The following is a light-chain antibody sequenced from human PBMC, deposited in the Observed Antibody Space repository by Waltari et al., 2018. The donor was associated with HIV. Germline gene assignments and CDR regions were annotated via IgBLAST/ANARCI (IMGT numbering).Light chain of an antibody. J-gene: IGLJ1*01. CDR3: SSYTTSSTYV. CDR2: DVN. CDR1: SSDVGAYDY. V-gene: IGLV2-14*03. Sequence: QSALTQPASVSGSPGQSITISCTGTSSDVGAYDYVSWYQQHPGKAPKLMIYDVNNRPSGVSHRFSGSKSATTASLTISGLQAEDEADYYCSSYTTSSTYVFGTGTKDTVL.